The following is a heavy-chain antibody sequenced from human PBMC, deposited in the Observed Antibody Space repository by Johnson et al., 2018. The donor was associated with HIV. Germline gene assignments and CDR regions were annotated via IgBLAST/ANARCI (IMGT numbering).Heavy chain of an antibody. Sequence: VQLVESGGGLVKPGGSLRLSCAASGFTFSNAWMSWVRQAPGKGLEWVGRIKSKTDGGTTDYAAPVKGRFTISRDDSKNTLYLQMNSLKTEDTAVYYCTTADCGGDGYEPDAFDIWGQGTMVTVSS. D-gene: IGHD2-21*02. CDR2: IKSKTDGGTT. J-gene: IGHJ3*02. V-gene: IGHV3-15*01. CDR3: TTADCGGDGYEPDAFDI. CDR1: GFTFSNAW.